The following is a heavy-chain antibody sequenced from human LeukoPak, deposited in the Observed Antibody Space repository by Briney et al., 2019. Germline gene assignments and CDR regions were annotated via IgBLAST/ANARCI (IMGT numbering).Heavy chain of an antibody. D-gene: IGHD3-9*01. V-gene: IGHV4-39*07. Sequence: SETLSLTCTVSGGSISSSSYYWGWIRQPPGKGLEWIGSIYYSGSTYYNPSLKSRVTISVDTSKNQFSLKLSSVTAADTAVYYCAGWGPAGYVFDYWGQGTLVTVSS. J-gene: IGHJ4*02. CDR3: AGWGPAGYVFDY. CDR1: GGSISSSSYY. CDR2: IYYSGST.